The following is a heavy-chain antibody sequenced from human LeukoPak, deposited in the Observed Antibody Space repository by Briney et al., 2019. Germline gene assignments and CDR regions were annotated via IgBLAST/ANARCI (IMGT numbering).Heavy chain of an antibody. D-gene: IGHD6-13*01. CDR2: ISWNSGSI. Sequence: GGSLRLSCAASGFTFDDYAMHWVRQAPGKGLEWVSGISWNSGSIGYADSVKGRFTISRDNSKNTLYLQMNSLRAEDTAVYYCAKEYSSSHYYGMDVWGQGTTVTVSS. CDR1: GFTFDDYA. J-gene: IGHJ6*02. CDR3: AKEYSSSHYYGMDV. V-gene: IGHV3-9*01.